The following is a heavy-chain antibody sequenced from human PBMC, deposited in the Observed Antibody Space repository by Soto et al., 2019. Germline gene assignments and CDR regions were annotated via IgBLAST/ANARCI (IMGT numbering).Heavy chain of an antibody. CDR3: ASDVLYYYDSSGYYSISAGFDP. D-gene: IGHD3-22*01. Sequence: SETLSLTCTVSGGSISSYYWSWIRQPPGKGLEWIGYIYYSGSTNYNPSLKSRVTISVDTSKNQFSLKLSSVTAADTAVYYCASDVLYYYDSSGYYSISAGFDPWGQGTLVTVS. J-gene: IGHJ5*02. CDR2: IYYSGST. V-gene: IGHV4-59*01. CDR1: GGSISSYY.